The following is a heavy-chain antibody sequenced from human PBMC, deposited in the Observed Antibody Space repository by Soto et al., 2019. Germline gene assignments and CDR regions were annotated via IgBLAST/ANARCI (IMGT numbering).Heavy chain of an antibody. J-gene: IGHJ4*02. CDR3: VKSGGEAELLILDS. CDR2: LSAYNANT. CDR1: GYTFSNYG. D-gene: IGHD1-26*01. V-gene: IGHV1-18*04. Sequence: QVQLVQSGVELKKPGASVRVSCQASGYTFSNYGITWVRQAPGKGLEWVGWLSAYNANTKYAQKLQGRVTMTTDTSTNTVYMELRNLRSDDTAVYYCVKSGGEAELLILDSWGQGTRVTVSS.